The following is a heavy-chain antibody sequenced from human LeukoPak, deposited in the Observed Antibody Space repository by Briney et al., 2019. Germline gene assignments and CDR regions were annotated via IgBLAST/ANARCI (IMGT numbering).Heavy chain of an antibody. V-gene: IGHV3-74*01. CDR1: GFTFSKYW. CDR2: INTDGSDT. J-gene: IGHJ4*02. D-gene: IGHD2-2*01. Sequence: GGSLRLSCAGSGFTFSKYWLHWVRQAPGKGLVWVSRINTDGSDTSYAGCVQGRFTISRDNGNNTLYLQISSLRDEDTDMHYCARVESGACSDASSPTIDFWGQGPLVSVSS. CDR3: ARVESGACSDASSPTIDF.